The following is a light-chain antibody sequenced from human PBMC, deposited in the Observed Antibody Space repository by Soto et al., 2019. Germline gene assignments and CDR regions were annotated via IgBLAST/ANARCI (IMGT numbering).Light chain of an antibody. CDR1: QDINIY. J-gene: IGKJ1*01. V-gene: IGKV1-33*01. CDR3: QQRSNWPQT. Sequence: DIQMTQSPSLLSASVGDRVTITCQASQDINIYLNWYQQKQGKAPKLLIYDASNLETGVPSRFSGSGSGTDLTITISSLEPEDFEVYYCQQRSNWPQTFGQGTKVDIK. CDR2: DAS.